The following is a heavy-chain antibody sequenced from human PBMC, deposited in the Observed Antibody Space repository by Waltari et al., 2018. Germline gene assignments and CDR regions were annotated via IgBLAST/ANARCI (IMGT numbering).Heavy chain of an antibody. J-gene: IGHJ4*02. CDR2: IKSKTDGGTT. CDR3: TTDSYFGGDCYFTDFDY. D-gene: IGHD2-21*01. V-gene: IGHV3-15*01. Sequence: EVQLVESGGGLVKPGGSLRLSCAASGFTFSNAWMSWVRQAPGKGLEWVGRIKSKTDGGTTDYAAPVKGRFTSSRDDSKTTLYLQMNSLKNEDTAVYYCTTDSYFGGDCYFTDFDYWGQGTLVTVSS. CDR1: GFTFSNAW.